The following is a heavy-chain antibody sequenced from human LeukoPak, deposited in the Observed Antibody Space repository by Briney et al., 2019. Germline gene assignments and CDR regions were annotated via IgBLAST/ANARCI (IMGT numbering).Heavy chain of an antibody. CDR1: GGSFSGYY. V-gene: IGHV4-34*01. Sequence: SETLSLTCAVYGGSFSGYYWSWIRQPPGKGLEWIGEINHSGSTNYNPSLKSRVTISVDTSKTQFSLKLSSVTAADTAVYYCARGFCKMAARCHWRWFDPWGQGTLVTVSS. CDR2: INHSGST. CDR3: ARGFCKMAARCHWRWFDP. J-gene: IGHJ5*02. D-gene: IGHD6-6*01.